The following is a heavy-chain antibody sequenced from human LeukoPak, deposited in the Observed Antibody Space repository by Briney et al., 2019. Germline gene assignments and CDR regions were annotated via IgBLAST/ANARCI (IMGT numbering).Heavy chain of an antibody. CDR1: GYRFTSYW. Sequence: GGSLEISCKGSGYRFTSYWLGWVRPVPGKGLEWVGIIYSGDSDTRYSPSFQGQVTLPAEQSIDTAFPHWNRPKTPDTAMYYCARLPIGIAVAGWFDPWGQGTLVTVSS. J-gene: IGHJ5*02. CDR2: IYSGDSDT. V-gene: IGHV5-51*01. CDR3: ARLPIGIAVAGWFDP. D-gene: IGHD6-19*01.